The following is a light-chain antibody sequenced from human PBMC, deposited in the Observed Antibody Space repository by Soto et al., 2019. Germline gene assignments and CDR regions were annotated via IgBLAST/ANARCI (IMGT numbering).Light chain of an antibody. CDR2: EVS. CDR1: SSDVGTYNY. J-gene: IGLJ3*02. V-gene: IGLV2-14*01. CDR3: SSLTRSDTWV. Sequence: QSALTQPASVSGSPGQSITLSCTGTSSDVGTYNYVSWFQQYPGKAPKLMIYEVSNRPSGVSYRFSGSKSGNTASLTISGLQAEDEADYFCSSLTRSDTWVIGGGTKLTVL.